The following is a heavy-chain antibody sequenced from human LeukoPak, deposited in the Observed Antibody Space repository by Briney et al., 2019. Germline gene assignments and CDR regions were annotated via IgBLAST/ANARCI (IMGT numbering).Heavy chain of an antibody. Sequence: GGSLRLSCAASGFTFSSYAMHWVRQAPGKGLEYVSAISSNGGSTYYANSVKGRFTISRDNSKNTLYLQMGSLRAEDMAVYYCARAVWFGELVEDYWGQGVLVTVSS. CDR2: ISSNGGST. CDR1: GFTFSSYA. D-gene: IGHD3-10*01. J-gene: IGHJ4*02. CDR3: ARAVWFGELVEDY. V-gene: IGHV3-64*01.